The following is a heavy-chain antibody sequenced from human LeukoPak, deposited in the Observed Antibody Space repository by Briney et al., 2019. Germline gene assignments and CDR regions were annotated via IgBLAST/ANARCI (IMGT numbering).Heavy chain of an antibody. V-gene: IGHV3-53*01. CDR2: IYSGGST. D-gene: IGHD5-12*01. Sequence: GGSLRLSCAASGFTVSSTYMSWVRQAPGKGLEWVSVIYSGGSTYYADSVKGRFTISRDNSKNTLYLQMNSLRAEDTAVYYCARDAGNSGYGCDLWGQGTLVTVSS. J-gene: IGHJ5*02. CDR3: ARDAGNSGYGCDL. CDR1: GFTVSSTY.